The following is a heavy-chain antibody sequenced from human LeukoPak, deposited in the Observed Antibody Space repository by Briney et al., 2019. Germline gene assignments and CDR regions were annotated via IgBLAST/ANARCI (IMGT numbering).Heavy chain of an antibody. CDR3: ARPLPTVTWFDP. CDR1: GYSFFRYW. CDR2: IYPGDSDT. J-gene: IGHJ5*02. D-gene: IGHD4-11*01. Sequence: GESLKISFQASGYSFFRYWIGWVRQMPGKGLEWMGIIYPGDSDTRYSPSFQGQVTISADKSISTAYLQWSSLKASDTAMYYCARPLPTVTWFDPWGQGTLVTVSS. V-gene: IGHV5-51*01.